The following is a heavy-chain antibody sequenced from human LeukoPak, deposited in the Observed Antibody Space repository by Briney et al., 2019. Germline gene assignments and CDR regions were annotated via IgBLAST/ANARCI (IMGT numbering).Heavy chain of an antibody. CDR3: AGHSIAAAGHSPDYYYYGMDV. D-gene: IGHD6-13*01. CDR2: IYPGDSDT. J-gene: IGHJ6*02. V-gene: IGHV5-51*01. Sequence: GESLKISCKGSGYSFTSYWIGWVRQMPGKGLEWMGIIYPGDSDTRYSPSFQGQVTISADKSISTAYLQWSSLKASDTAMYYCAGHSIAAAGHSPDYYYYGMDVWGQGTTVTVSS. CDR1: GYSFTSYW.